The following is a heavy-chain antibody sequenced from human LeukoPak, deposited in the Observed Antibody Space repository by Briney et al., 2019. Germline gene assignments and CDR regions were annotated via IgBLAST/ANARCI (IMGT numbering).Heavy chain of an antibody. CDR3: AKDQSEYYDFWSGYWNYYYGMDV. CDR1: GFTFSSYA. V-gene: IGHV3-23*01. J-gene: IGHJ6*02. D-gene: IGHD3-3*01. CDR2: ISGSGGST. Sequence: PGGSLRLSCAASGFTFSSYAMSWVRQAPGKGLEWVSAISGSGGSTYYADSVKGRFTISRDNSKNALYLQMNSLRAEDTAVYYCAKDQSEYYDFWSGYWNYYYGMDVWGQGTTVTVSS.